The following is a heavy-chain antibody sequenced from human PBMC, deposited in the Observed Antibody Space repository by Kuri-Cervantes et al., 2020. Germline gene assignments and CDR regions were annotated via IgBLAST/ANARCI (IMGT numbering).Heavy chain of an antibody. CDR3: ARDSGSRDYYYYYGMDV. V-gene: IGHV3-23*01. J-gene: IGHJ6*02. CDR2: ISGSGGST. D-gene: IGHD1-26*01. CDR1: GFTFSSYA. Sequence: LSLTCAASGFTFSSYAMSWVRQAPGKGLEWVSAISGSGGSTYYADSVKGRFTISRDNAKNSLYLQMNSLRAEDTAVYYCARDSGSRDYYYYYGMDVWGQGTTVTVSS.